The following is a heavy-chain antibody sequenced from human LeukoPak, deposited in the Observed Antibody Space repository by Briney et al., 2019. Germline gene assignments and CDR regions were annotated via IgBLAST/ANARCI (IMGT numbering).Heavy chain of an antibody. CDR1: GGSISSYY. CDR2: IYTSGST. V-gene: IGHV4-4*07. D-gene: IGHD5-24*01. CDR3: AMATIRYTYCYYYYMDV. J-gene: IGHJ6*03. Sequence: PSETLSLTCTVSGGSISSYYWSWIRQPAGKGLEWIGRIYTSGSTNYNPSLKSRVTMSVDTSKNQFSLKLSSVTAADTAVYYCAMATIRYTYCYYYYMDVWGKGTTVTVSS.